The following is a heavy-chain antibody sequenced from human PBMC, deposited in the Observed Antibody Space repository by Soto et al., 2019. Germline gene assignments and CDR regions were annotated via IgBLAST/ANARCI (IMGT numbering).Heavy chain of an antibody. CDR2: IYYSGST. J-gene: IGHJ4*02. CDR1: GYSISISNW. CDR3: ARIDATPYGVNSVFDY. V-gene: IGHV4-28*01. D-gene: IGHD4-17*01. Sequence: SETLSLTCAVSGYSISISNWWGCIRQPPGKGLEWIGYIYYSGSTYYNPSLKSRVTMSVDTSKNQFSLKLSSVTAVDTAVYYCARIDATPYGVNSVFDYSGQGTMVTVYS.